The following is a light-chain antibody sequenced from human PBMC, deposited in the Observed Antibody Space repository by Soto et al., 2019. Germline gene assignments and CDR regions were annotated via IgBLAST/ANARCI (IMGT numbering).Light chain of an antibody. CDR2: DVS. J-gene: IGLJ3*02. CDR1: SSNIGSNY. Sequence: QSVLTQPPSASGTPGQRVTISCSGSSSNIGSNYVYWYQQHPGKAPKLMIYDVSKRPSGVPDRFSGSKSGNTASLTISGLQAEDEADYYCCSYAGSYTLGVFGGGTKVTVL. V-gene: IGLV2-11*01. CDR3: CSYAGSYTLGV.